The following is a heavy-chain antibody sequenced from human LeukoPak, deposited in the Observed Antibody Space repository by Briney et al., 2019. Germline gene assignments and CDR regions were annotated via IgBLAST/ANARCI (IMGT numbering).Heavy chain of an antibody. J-gene: IGHJ4*02. CDR3: ARRMVRGTIDY. CDR1: GGSISSSSYY. CDR2: MYYSGST. D-gene: IGHD3-10*01. V-gene: IGHV4-39*01. Sequence: PSETLSLTCTVSGGSISSSSYYWGWVRQPPGKGLEWIGSMYYSGSTYYNPSLKSRVTISVDTSKNQFSLKLSSVTAADTAVYYCARRMVRGTIDYWGQGTLVTVSS.